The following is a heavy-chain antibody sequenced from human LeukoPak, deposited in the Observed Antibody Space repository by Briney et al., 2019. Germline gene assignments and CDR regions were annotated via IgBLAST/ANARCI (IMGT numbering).Heavy chain of an antibody. J-gene: IGHJ6*02. Sequence: PGGSLRLSCAASGFTFSSYAMSWVRQAPGKGLEWVSAISGSGGSTYYADSAKGRFTISRDNSKNTLYLQMNSLRAEDTAVYYCARGDYYGSGSQLPCYYYGMDVWGQGTTVTVSS. CDR1: GFTFSSYA. D-gene: IGHD3-10*01. CDR2: ISGSGGST. CDR3: ARGDYYGSGSQLPCYYYGMDV. V-gene: IGHV3-23*01.